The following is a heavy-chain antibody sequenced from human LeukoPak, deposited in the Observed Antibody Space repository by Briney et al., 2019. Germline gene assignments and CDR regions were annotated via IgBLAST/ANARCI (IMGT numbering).Heavy chain of an antibody. J-gene: IGHJ5*02. Sequence: GGSLRLSCAASGFTFSSYSMNWVRQAPGKGLEWVSSISSSSSYIYYADSVKGRFTISRDNAKNSLYLQMNSLRAEDAAVYYCAKYDRENWFDPWGQGTLVTVSS. CDR3: AKYDRENWFDP. CDR2: ISSSSSYI. D-gene: IGHD3-22*01. CDR1: GFTFSSYS. V-gene: IGHV3-21*01.